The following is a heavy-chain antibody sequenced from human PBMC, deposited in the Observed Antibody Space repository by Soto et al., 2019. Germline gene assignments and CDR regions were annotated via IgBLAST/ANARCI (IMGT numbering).Heavy chain of an antibody. CDR1: GFTFSASW. D-gene: IGHD1-1*01. J-gene: IGHJ4*02. CDR2: ISSDGSST. Sequence: EVQLVESGGGLVQPGGSLRLSCAASGFTFSASWLHWVRQAPGKGLVWVSRISSDGSSTTYADSVKGRFTISRDNAKQMLYLQMTGLRAEDTAVYYCATAGTGAFTYWGQGTLATVSS. V-gene: IGHV3-74*03. CDR3: ATAGTGAFTY.